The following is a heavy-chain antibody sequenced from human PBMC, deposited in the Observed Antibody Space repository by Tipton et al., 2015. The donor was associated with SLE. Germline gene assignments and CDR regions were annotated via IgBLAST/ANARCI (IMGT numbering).Heavy chain of an antibody. Sequence: TLSLTCAVYGGSFSGYYWSWIRQPPGKGLEWIGEINHSGSTNYNPSLKSRVTISVDTSKNQFSPKLSSVTAADTAVYYCARDNASPLSSGWHQGWFDPWGQGTLVTVSS. D-gene: IGHD6-19*01. V-gene: IGHV4-34*01. CDR2: INHSGST. CDR1: GGSFSGYY. J-gene: IGHJ5*02. CDR3: ARDNASPLSSGWHQGWFDP.